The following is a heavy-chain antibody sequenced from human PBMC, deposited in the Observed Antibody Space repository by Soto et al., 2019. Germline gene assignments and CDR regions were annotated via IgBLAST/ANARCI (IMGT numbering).Heavy chain of an antibody. CDR2: ISYDGSNK. Sequence: QVQLVESGGGVVQPGRSLRLSCAASGFTFSSYAMHWVRQAPGKGLEWVAGISYDGSNKYYADSVKGRFTISRDNSKNTLYLQMNSLRAEDTAVYYCARTGDSTNYWGQGTLVTVSS. CDR1: GFTFSSYA. CDR3: ARTGDSTNY. V-gene: IGHV3-30-3*01. D-gene: IGHD2-8*01. J-gene: IGHJ4*02.